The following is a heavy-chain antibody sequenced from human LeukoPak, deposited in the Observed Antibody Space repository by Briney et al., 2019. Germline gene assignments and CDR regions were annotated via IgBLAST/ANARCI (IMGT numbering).Heavy chain of an antibody. J-gene: IGHJ4*02. V-gene: IGHV4-39*01. Sequence: SETLSLTCTVSGGSISSNNYYWGWIRQPPGKGLEWIGSIYYGGYTYYNPSLKSRVTISVDTSKNQFSLKLSSVTAADTAVYYCARLRNYCSGGSCQLGFDYWGQGTLVTVSS. D-gene: IGHD2-15*01. CDR1: GGSISSNNYY. CDR3: ARLRNYCSGGSCQLGFDY. CDR2: IYYGGYT.